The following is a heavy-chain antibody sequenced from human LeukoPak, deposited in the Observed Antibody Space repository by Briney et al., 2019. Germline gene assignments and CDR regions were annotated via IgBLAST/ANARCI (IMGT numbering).Heavy chain of an antibody. D-gene: IGHD5-12*01. CDR3: ARLLVATPQTSAGFGY. CDR2: IYPCDSDT. Sequence: ESLKISCKGSGYSFTSYWLGWVRQMPGKGLEWMGIIYPCDSDTRYSPAFQGQVTISADKSINTAFLQWRRLKCSDTAMYYCARLLVATPQTSAGFGYWGQGTLVTVSS. V-gene: IGHV5-51*01. CDR1: GYSFTSYW. J-gene: IGHJ4*02.